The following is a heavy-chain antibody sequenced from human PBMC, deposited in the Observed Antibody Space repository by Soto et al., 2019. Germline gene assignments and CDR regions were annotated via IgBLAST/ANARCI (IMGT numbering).Heavy chain of an antibody. D-gene: IGHD3-22*01. CDR2: ISYDGSNK. V-gene: IGHV3-30*18. J-gene: IGHJ4*02. Sequence: SSAACGFSFSSYGVDWSLQAQGKGLEWVAVISYDGSNKYYADSVKGRFTISRDNSKNTLYLQMNSLRAEDTAVYYCAKAGPDSSGYRFDYWGQGTLLSVSS. CDR1: GFSFSSYG. CDR3: AKAGPDSSGYRFDY.